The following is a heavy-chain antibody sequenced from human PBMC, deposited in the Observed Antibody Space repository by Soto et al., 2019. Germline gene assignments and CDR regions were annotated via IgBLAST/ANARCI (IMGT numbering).Heavy chain of an antibody. CDR1: GFTVSNNY. Sequence: EVQLVESGGGLIQPGGSLRLSCAVSGFTVSNNYMSWVRQAPGEGLEGVSVIYSGGYTAYGDSVKGRFTISRDNSKNNLYLQRNGRRPDATAGYYGAALRGGGGYWGQGTLVTVSS. J-gene: IGHJ4*02. CDR2: IYSGGYT. CDR3: AALRGGGGY. D-gene: IGHD3-10*01. V-gene: IGHV3-53*01.